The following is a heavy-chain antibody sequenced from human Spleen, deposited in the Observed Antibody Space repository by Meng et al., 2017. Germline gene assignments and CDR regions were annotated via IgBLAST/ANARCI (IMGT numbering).Heavy chain of an antibody. J-gene: IGHJ6*02. Sequence: GESLKISCAASGFTFSSSEMNWVRQAPGKGLEWVSYISNSGSTIYYADSVKGRFTISRDNAKNSLYLQMNSLRAEDTAVYYCARWETDYSIYYYYGMDVWGQGTTVTVSS. CDR1: GFTFSSSE. V-gene: IGHV3-48*03. D-gene: IGHD4-11*01. CDR2: ISNSGSTI. CDR3: ARWETDYSIYYYYGMDV.